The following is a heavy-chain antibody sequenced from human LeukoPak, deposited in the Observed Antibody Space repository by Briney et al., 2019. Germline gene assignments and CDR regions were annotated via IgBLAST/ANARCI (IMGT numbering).Heavy chain of an antibody. J-gene: IGHJ4*02. CDR3: ARGSSYYYDSSGYSKPFDY. CDR2: INHSGST. CDR1: GGSFSGYY. D-gene: IGHD3-22*01. V-gene: IGHV4-34*01. Sequence: PSETLSLTCAVYGGSFSGYYWSWIRQPPGKGLEWIGEINHSGSTNYNPSLKSRVTISVDTSKNQFSLKLSSATAADTAVYYCARGSSYYYDSSGYSKPFDYWGQGTLVTVSS.